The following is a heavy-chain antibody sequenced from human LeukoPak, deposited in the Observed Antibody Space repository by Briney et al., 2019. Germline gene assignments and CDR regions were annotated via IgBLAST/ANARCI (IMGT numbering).Heavy chain of an antibody. CDR3: AKVPPGIAVAPPDY. CDR2: ISYDGSNK. V-gene: IGHV3-30*18. CDR1: GLTFSSHG. Sequence: GGSLRLSCAASGLTFSSHGMHWVRQAPGKGLEWVAVISYDGSNKYYADSVKGRFTISRDNSKNTLYLQMNSLRAEDTAVYYCAKVPPGIAVAPPDYWGQGTLVTVSS. J-gene: IGHJ4*02. D-gene: IGHD6-19*01.